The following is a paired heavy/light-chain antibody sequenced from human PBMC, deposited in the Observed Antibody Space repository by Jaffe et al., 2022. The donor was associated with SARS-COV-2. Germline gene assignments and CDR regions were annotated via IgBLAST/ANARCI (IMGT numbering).Light chain of an antibody. CDR3: QQYNNWPLT. J-gene: IGKJ4*01. CDR1: QSVSSN. Sequence: EIVMTQSPATLSASPGERATLSCRASQSVSSNLAWYQQKPGQAPRLLIYGASTRATGIPARFSGSGSGTEFTLTISSLQSEDFAVYYCQQYNNWPLTFGGGTKVEIK. CDR2: GAS. V-gene: IGKV3-15*01.
Heavy chain of an antibody. CDR1: GFTFSSYA. Sequence: EVQLVESGGTLVQPGGSLRLSCAASGFTFSSYAMSWVRQAPGKGLKWVSGISGNGGSTFYADSVKGRFTISRDSSKNTLYLQMNSLRVEDTAIYYCAKGLRDTIGYGYYYYMDVWGKGTTVTVSS. D-gene: IGHD3-22*01. V-gene: IGHV3-23*04. CDR2: ISGNGGST. CDR3: AKGLRDTIGYGYYYYMDV. J-gene: IGHJ6*03.